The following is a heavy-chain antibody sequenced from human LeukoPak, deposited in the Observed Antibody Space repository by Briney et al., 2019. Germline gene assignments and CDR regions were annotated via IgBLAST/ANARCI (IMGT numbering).Heavy chain of an antibody. CDR2: ISSSSSYI. CDR1: GFTFSSYS. V-gene: IGHV3-21*01. Sequence: GGSLRLSCAASGFTFSSYSMNWVRQAPGKGLEWVSSISSSSSYIYYADSVKGRFTISRDNAKNSLYLQMNSLRAEDTAVYYCAREGVEMATMLDYWGQGTLVTVSS. CDR3: AREGVEMATMLDY. D-gene: IGHD5-24*01. J-gene: IGHJ4*02.